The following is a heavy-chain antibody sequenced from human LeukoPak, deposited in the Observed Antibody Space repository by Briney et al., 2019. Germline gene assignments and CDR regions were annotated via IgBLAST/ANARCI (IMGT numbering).Heavy chain of an antibody. V-gene: IGHV4-39*01. Sequence: SETLSLTCTVSGGSINSYYWGWIRQPPGKGLEWIGSIYYSGSTYYNPSLKSRVTISVDTSKNQFSLKLSSVTAADTAVYYCARLGDIRNFDYWGQGTLVTVSS. J-gene: IGHJ4*02. CDR3: ARLGDIRNFDY. CDR2: IYYSGST. CDR1: GGSINSYY. D-gene: IGHD5-12*01.